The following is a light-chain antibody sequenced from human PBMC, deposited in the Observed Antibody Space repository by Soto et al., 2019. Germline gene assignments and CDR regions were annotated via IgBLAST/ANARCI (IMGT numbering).Light chain of an antibody. V-gene: IGKV3-20*01. J-gene: IGKJ3*01. CDR1: QSVTNNF. CDR2: GAS. Sequence: IVLTQSPGTLSLSLGERATLSCGASQSVTNNFLAWYQQKPGQAPRLIIYGASSRATGVPDRFSGSGSGTDFTLTISRLAPGDFTLYYCQQYGTPRFTFGPGTKVDIK. CDR3: QQYGTPRFT.